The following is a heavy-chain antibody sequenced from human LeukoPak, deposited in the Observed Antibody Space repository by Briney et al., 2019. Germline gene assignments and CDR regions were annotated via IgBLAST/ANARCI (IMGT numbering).Heavy chain of an antibody. J-gene: IGHJ4*02. CDR3: AKTGSGYYYFDY. Sequence: GGSLRLSCAASGFTFSSYAMHWVRQAPGKGLEWVAVISSDGSNKYYADSVKGRFTISRDNSKDTLYLQMNSLRAEDTAVYYCAKTGSGYYYFDYWGQGTLVTVSS. CDR1: GFTFSSYA. D-gene: IGHD5-12*01. CDR2: ISSDGSNK. V-gene: IGHV3-30-3*02.